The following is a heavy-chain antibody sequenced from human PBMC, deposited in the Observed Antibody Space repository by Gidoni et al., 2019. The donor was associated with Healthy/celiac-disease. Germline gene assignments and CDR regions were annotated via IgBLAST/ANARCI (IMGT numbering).Heavy chain of an antibody. CDR1: GYTFTSYG. Sequence: QVQLVQSGAEVKKPGASVQVSCKASGYTFTSYGISCVRQAPGQGLEWMGWISAYNGNTNYAQKLQGRGTMTTDTSTSTAYMELRSLRSDDTAVYYCARVEGYYDSSGYYRTGYYYYGMDVWGQGTTVTVSS. CDR3: ARVEGYYDSSGYYRTGYYYYGMDV. J-gene: IGHJ6*02. CDR2: ISAYNGNT. D-gene: IGHD3-22*01. V-gene: IGHV1-18*04.